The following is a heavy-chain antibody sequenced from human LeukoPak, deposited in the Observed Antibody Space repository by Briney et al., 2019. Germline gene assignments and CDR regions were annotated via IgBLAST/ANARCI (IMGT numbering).Heavy chain of an antibody. Sequence: ASVKVSCKASGYTFISYAMNWVRQAPGQGLEWMGWINTNTGNPTYAQGFTGRFVFSLDTSVSTAYLQISSLKAEDTAVYYCAREEYSGYDDAFDIWGQGTMVTVSS. CDR3: AREEYSGYDDAFDI. CDR1: GYTFISYA. D-gene: IGHD5-12*01. V-gene: IGHV7-4-1*02. CDR2: INTNTGNP. J-gene: IGHJ3*02.